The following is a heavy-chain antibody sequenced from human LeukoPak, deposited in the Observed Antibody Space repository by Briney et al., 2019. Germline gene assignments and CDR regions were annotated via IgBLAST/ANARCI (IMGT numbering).Heavy chain of an antibody. V-gene: IGHV3-7*01. D-gene: IGHD2/OR15-2a*01. CDR2: IKQEGNDK. J-gene: IGHJ4*02. Sequence: PGGSLRLSCEASGFTFRSYWMTWVRQAPGKGLEWVAIIKQEGNDKHYADPVKGRFTISRDDAKNSLYLQMNSLRAEGTAVYYCARDFQNIATDYWGQGTLVTVSS. CDR1: GFTFRSYW. CDR3: ARDFQNIATDY.